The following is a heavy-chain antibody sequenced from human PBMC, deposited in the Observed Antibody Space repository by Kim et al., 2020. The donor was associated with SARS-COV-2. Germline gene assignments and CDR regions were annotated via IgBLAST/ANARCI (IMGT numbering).Heavy chain of an antibody. CDR3: ARGRSTITIFGVVIGHWFDP. CDR1: GGSFSGYY. Sequence: SETLSLTCAVYGGSFSGYYWSWIRQPPGKGLEWIGEINHSGSTNYNPSLKSRVTISVDTSKNQFSLKLSSVTAADTAVYYCARGRSTITIFGVVIGHWFDPWGQGTLVTVSS. CDR2: INHSGST. J-gene: IGHJ5*02. V-gene: IGHV4-34*01. D-gene: IGHD3-3*01.